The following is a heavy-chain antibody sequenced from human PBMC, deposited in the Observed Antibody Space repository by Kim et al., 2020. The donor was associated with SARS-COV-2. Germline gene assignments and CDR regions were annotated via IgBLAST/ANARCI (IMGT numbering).Heavy chain of an antibody. V-gene: IGHV3-21*01. CDR1: GFAFSRSS. D-gene: IGHD6-6*01. Sequence: GGSLRLSCAASGFAFSRSSMNWVRQAPGKGLEWVSSITGSSIYIYYADSVKGRFTISRDNAKNSLYLQINSLRAADTAVYYCAGRFSSSSASQIDYWGQG. CDR3: AGRFSSSSASQIDY. CDR2: ITGSSIYI. J-gene: IGHJ4*01.